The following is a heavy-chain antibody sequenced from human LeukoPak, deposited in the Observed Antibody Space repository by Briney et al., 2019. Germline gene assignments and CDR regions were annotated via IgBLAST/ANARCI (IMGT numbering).Heavy chain of an antibody. D-gene: IGHD6-19*01. J-gene: IGHJ4*02. CDR3: ARDMWRSGQGGLDY. CDR2: INPSGGST. CDR1: GYTFTSYY. Sequence: ASVKVSCKASGYTFTSYYMHWVRQAPGQGLEWMGIINPSGGSTSYAQKFQGRATMTRDKSTSTVYMDLSRLRSEDTAVYYCARDMWRSGQGGLDYWGQGTLVTVSS. V-gene: IGHV1-46*01.